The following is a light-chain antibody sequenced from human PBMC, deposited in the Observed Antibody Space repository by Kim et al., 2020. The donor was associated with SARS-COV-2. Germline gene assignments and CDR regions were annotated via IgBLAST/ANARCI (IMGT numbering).Light chain of an antibody. V-gene: IGKV3-15*01. CDR3: QQYNNWPLYT. CDR2: GAS. Sequence: VSPGERATLSCRASQSVSSNLAWYQQKPGQAPRLLIYGASTRAAGIPARFSGSGSGTEFTLTISSLQSEDFAVYYCQQYNNWPLYTFGQGTKLEI. J-gene: IGKJ2*01. CDR1: QSVSSN.